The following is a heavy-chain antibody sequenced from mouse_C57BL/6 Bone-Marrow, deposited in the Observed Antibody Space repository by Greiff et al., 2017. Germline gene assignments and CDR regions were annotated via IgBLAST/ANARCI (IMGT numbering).Heavy chain of an antibody. CDR1: GFTFSSYG. CDR3: ATMVNTNAMDY. D-gene: IGHD2-1*01. J-gene: IGHJ4*01. Sequence: DVKLVESGGDLVKPGGSLKLSCAASGFTFSSYGMSWVRQTPDKRLEWVATISSGGSYTSYPDSVKGRFTISRDNAKNTLYLQMRSLTSEDTAVDYCATMVNTNAMDYWGQGTSVTVSS. V-gene: IGHV5-6*02. CDR2: ISSGGSYT.